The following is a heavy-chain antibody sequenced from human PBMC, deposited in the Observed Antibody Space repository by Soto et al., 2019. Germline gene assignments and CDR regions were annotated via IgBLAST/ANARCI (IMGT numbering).Heavy chain of an antibody. CDR3: AREFPIVVVTADPYNWFDP. Sequence: QLQLQESGPGLVKPSETLSLTCTVSGGSISSSSYYWGWIRQPPGKGLEWIGSIYYSGSTYYNPSLKSRVTISVDTSKNQFSLKLSSVTAADTAVYYCAREFPIVVVTADPYNWFDPWGQGTLVTVSS. V-gene: IGHV4-39*02. J-gene: IGHJ5*02. CDR1: GGSISSSSYY. D-gene: IGHD2-21*02. CDR2: IYYSGST.